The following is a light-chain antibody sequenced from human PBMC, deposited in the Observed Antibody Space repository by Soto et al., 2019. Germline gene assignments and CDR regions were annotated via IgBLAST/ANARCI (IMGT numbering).Light chain of an antibody. V-gene: IGLV2-14*01. Sequence: QSVLTQPASVSGSPGQSITISCTGTSSDVGAFNYVSRYQHHPGKAPKLIIYEVSNRPSGVSNRFSASKSGNTASLTISGLQAEDEADYYCNSYTTSSTLVFGTGTKVTVL. CDR1: SSDVGAFNY. CDR2: EVS. CDR3: NSYTTSSTLV. J-gene: IGLJ1*01.